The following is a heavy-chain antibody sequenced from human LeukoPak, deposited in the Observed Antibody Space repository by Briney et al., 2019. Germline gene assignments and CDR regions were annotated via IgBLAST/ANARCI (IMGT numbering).Heavy chain of an antibody. D-gene: IGHD7-27*01. CDR2: IIPIFGTA. V-gene: IGHV1-69*05. Sequence: SVKVSCKASGGTFSRYAISWVRQAPGQGLEWMGGIIPIFGTANYAQKFQGRVTITTDESTSTAYMELSSLRSEDTAVYYCARGSDGENTGFDYWGQGTLVTVSS. CDR1: GGTFSRYA. J-gene: IGHJ4*02. CDR3: ARGSDGENTGFDY.